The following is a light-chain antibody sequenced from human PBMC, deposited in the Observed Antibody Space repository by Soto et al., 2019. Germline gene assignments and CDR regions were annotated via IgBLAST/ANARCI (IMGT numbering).Light chain of an antibody. Sequence: EIVLTQSPATLSLSPGERATLSCRASQSVSSYLAWYQQKPGQAPRLLIYDASNRATGIPARFSGSGSGTDFTLTIISLEPEDCAVYYCQQRSNWPPLTFGGGTKVEIK. V-gene: IGKV3-11*01. J-gene: IGKJ4*01. CDR2: DAS. CDR3: QQRSNWPPLT. CDR1: QSVSSY.